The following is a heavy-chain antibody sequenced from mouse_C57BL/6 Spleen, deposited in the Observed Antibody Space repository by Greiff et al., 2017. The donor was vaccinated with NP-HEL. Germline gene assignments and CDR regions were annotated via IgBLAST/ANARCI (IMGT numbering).Heavy chain of an antibody. D-gene: IGHD2-5*01. CDR3: ARNSNYDYFDY. V-gene: IGHV1-26*01. CDR2: INPNNGGT. Sequence: EVQLQQSGPELVKPGASVKISCKASGYTFTDYYMNWVKQSHGKSLEWIGDINPNNGGTSYNQKFKGKATLTVDKSSSTAYMELRSLTSEDSAVYYCARNSNYDYFDYWGQGTTLTVSS. J-gene: IGHJ2*01. CDR1: GYTFTDYY.